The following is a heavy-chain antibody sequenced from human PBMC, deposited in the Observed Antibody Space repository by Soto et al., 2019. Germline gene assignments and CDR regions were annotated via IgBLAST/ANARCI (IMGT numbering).Heavy chain of an antibody. CDR3: AKDMVETVAGHFGIDY. D-gene: IGHD6-19*01. CDR2: ISWNSGSI. V-gene: IGHV3-9*01. CDR1: GFTFDDYA. Sequence: EVQLVESGGGLVQPGRSLRLSCAASGFTFDDYAMHWVRQAPGKGLEWVSGISWNSGSIGYADSVKGRFTISRDNAKNSLYLQMNSLRAEDTALYYCAKDMVETVAGHFGIDYWGQGTLVTVSS. J-gene: IGHJ4*02.